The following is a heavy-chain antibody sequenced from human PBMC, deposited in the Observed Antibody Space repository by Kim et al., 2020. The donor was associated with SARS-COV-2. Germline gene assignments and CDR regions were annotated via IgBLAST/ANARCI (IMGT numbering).Heavy chain of an antibody. V-gene: IGHV3-30*04. CDR1: GFTFSSYA. CDR2: ISYDGSNK. CDR3: ARESRGYSYESPERMGYGMDV. Sequence: GGSLRLSCAASGFTFSSYAMHWVRQAPGKGLEWVAVISYDGSNKYYADSVKGRFTISRDNSKNTLYLQMNSLRAEDTAVYYCARESRGYSYESPERMGYGMDVWGQGTTVTVSS. J-gene: IGHJ6*02. D-gene: IGHD5-18*01.